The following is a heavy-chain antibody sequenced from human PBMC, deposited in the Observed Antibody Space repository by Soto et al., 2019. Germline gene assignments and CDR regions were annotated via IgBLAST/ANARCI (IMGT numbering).Heavy chain of an antibody. J-gene: IGHJ4*02. D-gene: IGHD3-10*01. Sequence: EVQLVETGGGLIQPGGSLRLSCAASGITVRSKYMSWVRQAPGKGLEWVAIIYNGGSTSYADSVKGRFTISRDNSKNTVDLQMNSLSAEDTAVYYCARERLYGPASAWGQGTLVTVSP. CDR3: ARERLYGPASA. V-gene: IGHV3-53*02. CDR1: GITVRSKY. CDR2: IYNGGST.